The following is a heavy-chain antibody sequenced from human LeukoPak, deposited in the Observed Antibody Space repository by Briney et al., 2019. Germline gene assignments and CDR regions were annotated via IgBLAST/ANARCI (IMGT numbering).Heavy chain of an antibody. Sequence: ASVKVSCKASGYTFTGYYMHWVRQAPGQGLEWMGWINPNSGGTNYAQKFQGRVTMTRDTSISTAYMELSRLRFDDTAVYYCARDGWRDDYVWGSYPNWFDPWGQGTLVTVSS. D-gene: IGHD3-16*01. CDR3: ARDGWRDDYVWGSYPNWFDP. V-gene: IGHV1-2*02. CDR2: INPNSGGT. CDR1: GYTFTGYY. J-gene: IGHJ5*02.